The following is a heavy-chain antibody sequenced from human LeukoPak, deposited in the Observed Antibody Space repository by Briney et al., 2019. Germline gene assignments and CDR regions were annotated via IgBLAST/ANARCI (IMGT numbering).Heavy chain of an antibody. CDR1: GDSVSSNSAA. J-gene: IGHJ4*02. CDR3: ARDPVGGSTIFDC. CDR2: TYYRSKWYY. Sequence: SRTLSLTCAISGDSVSSNSAAWNGIRQSPSRGLEWLGRTYYRSKWYYDYAVAVKSRISINPDTSKNQFSLQLSSVTPEDTAVYYCARDPVGGSTIFDCWGQGTLVTVFS. D-gene: IGHD1-26*01. V-gene: IGHV6-1*01.